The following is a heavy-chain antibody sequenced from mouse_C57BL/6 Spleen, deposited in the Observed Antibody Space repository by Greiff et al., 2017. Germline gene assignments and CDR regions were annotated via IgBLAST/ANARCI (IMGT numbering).Heavy chain of an antibody. Sequence: QVQLKESGAELAKPGASVKLSCKASGYTFTSYWMHWVKQRPGQGLEWIGYINPSSGYTKYNQKFKDKATLTADQSSSTAYMQLSSLTYEDSAVYYCARDGSSYFDYWGQGTTLTVSS. CDR1: GYTFTSYW. CDR2: INPSSGYT. V-gene: IGHV1-7*01. CDR3: ARDGSSYFDY. D-gene: IGHD1-1*01. J-gene: IGHJ2*01.